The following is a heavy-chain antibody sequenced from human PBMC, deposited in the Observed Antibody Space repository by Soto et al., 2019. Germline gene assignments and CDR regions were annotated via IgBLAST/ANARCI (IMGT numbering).Heavy chain of an antibody. J-gene: IGHJ6*02. CDR2: INWNGGST. Sequence: PGVSLRLSCAASGCTFDDYGVSWVRQATGKGLEWVSGINWNGGSTGYADSVKGRFTISRDNAKNSLYLQMNSLRAEDTALYYCARDQECSGGSCYPLSPMDVWGQGTTVTVSS. CDR3: ARDQECSGGSCYPLSPMDV. D-gene: IGHD2-15*01. V-gene: IGHV3-20*04. CDR1: GCTFDDYG.